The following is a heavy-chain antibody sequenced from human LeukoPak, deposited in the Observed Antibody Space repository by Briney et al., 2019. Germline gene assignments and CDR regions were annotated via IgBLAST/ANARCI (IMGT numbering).Heavy chain of an antibody. Sequence: GGSLRLSCAASGFTFSGYGMHWVRQAPGKGLEWVAVISYDGSNKYYADSVKGRFTISRDNSKNTLYLQMNSLRAEDTAVYYCARGDYYDSSGYYYFDYWGQGTLVTVSS. CDR2: ISYDGSNK. V-gene: IGHV3-30*03. CDR3: ARGDYYDSSGYYYFDY. J-gene: IGHJ4*02. CDR1: GFTFSGYG. D-gene: IGHD3-22*01.